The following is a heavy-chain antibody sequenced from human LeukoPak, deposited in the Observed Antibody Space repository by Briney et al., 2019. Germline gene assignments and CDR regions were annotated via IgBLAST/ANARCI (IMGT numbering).Heavy chain of an antibody. J-gene: IGHJ4*02. Sequence: SETLSLTCAVYGGSFSGYYWSWIRQPPGKGLEWIGEINHSGSTNYNPSLKSRVTISVDTSKNQFSLKLSSVTAADTAVYHCARGVRIAVAFDYWGQGTLVTVSS. D-gene: IGHD6-19*01. CDR2: INHSGST. V-gene: IGHV4-34*01. CDR3: ARGVRIAVAFDY. CDR1: GGSFSGYY.